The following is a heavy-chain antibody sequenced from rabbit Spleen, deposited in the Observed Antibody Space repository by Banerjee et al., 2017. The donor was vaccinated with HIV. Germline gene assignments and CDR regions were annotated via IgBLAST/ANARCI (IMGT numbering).Heavy chain of an antibody. CDR3: ARNYVNAFDP. J-gene: IGHJ2*01. Sequence: QEQLVESGGGLVKPEGSLKLSCTASGFSFSNKAVMCWVRQAPGKGLEWIACINVVTGKAVYASWAKGRYTFSKTSSTTVTLEMTSLTAADTAAYFCARNYVNAFDPWGQGTLVTVS. V-gene: IGHV1S45*01. CDR2: INVVTGKA. D-gene: IGHD1-1*01. CDR1: GFSFSNKAV.